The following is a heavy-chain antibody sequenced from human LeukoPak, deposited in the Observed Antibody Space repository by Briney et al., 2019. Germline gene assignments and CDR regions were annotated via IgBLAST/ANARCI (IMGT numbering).Heavy chain of an antibody. D-gene: IGHD3/OR15-3a*01. CDR3: ARGSGYAKSWSDFYVC. Sequence: GGSLRLSCSASGFTFSSYIMNWVRQAPGKGLEWVSSIGGDSSYTKYEDSVKGRFTISRDNTKNSLYLQMDSLRAEDTAVYFCARGSGYAKSWSDFYVCGGQGPRVTASS. J-gene: IGHJ4*02. V-gene: IGHV3-21*01. CDR2: IGGDSSYT. CDR1: GFTFSSYI.